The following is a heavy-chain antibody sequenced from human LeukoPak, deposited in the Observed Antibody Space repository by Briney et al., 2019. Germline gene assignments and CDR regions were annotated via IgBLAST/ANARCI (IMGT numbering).Heavy chain of an antibody. CDR3: VRDGRGYCGSTSCRPFDS. D-gene: IGHD2-2*01. Sequence: HPGGSLRLSCAASGFTFSAYEMNWVRQAPGKGLEPVSYISGSGNSISYADSVRGRFTISRDNAKNSLFLQMNSLRVEDTAVYYCVRDGRGYCGSTSCRPFDSWGRGTQVTVSS. CDR2: ISGSGNSI. V-gene: IGHV3-48*03. CDR1: GFTFSAYE. J-gene: IGHJ4*02.